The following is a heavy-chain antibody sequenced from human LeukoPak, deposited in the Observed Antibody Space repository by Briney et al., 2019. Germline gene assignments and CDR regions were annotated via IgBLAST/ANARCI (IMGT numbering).Heavy chain of an antibody. CDR3: ARGGSLGY. V-gene: IGHV3-21*01. Sequence: PGGSLRLSCAASGFTFSSYSMNWVRQAPGKGLEWVSSISSRSSYIYYADSVKGRFTISRDNAKNSLYLQMNSLRAEDTAVYYCARGGSLGYWGQGTLVTVSS. CDR1: GFTFSSYS. CDR2: ISSRSSYI. D-gene: IGHD6-19*01. J-gene: IGHJ4*02.